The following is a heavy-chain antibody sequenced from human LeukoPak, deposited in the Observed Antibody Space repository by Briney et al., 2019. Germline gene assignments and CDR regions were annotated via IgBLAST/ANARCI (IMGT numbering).Heavy chain of an antibody. CDR2: IIPILGIA. CDR1: GGTFSSYA. Sequence: GASVKVSCKASGGTFSSYAISWVRQAPGQGLEWMGRIIPILGIANYAQKFQGRVTITVDKSTSTAYMELSSLRSEDTAVYYCASLYGGNGDYWGQGTLVTVSS. J-gene: IGHJ4*02. CDR3: ASLYGGNGDY. V-gene: IGHV1-69*04. D-gene: IGHD4-17*01.